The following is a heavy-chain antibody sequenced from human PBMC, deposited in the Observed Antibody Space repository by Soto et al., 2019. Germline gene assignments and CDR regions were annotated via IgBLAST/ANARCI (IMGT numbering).Heavy chain of an antibody. D-gene: IGHD2-2*01. Sequence: GASVKVSCKVSGYTLTELSMHWVRQAPGKGLEWMGGFDPEDGETIYAQKFQGRVTMTEDTSTDTAYMELSSLRSEDTAVYYCATSFVVVPAASYYYYGMDVWGQGTTVTVSS. CDR2: FDPEDGET. J-gene: IGHJ6*02. V-gene: IGHV1-24*01. CDR3: ATSFVVVPAASYYYYGMDV. CDR1: GYTLTELS.